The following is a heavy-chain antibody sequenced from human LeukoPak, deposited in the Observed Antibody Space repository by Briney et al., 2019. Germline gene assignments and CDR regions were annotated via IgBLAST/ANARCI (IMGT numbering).Heavy chain of an antibody. J-gene: IGHJ4*02. CDR3: ARFYGSGSLINFDY. V-gene: IGHV5-51*01. CDR2: IYPGDSDT. D-gene: IGHD3-10*01. CDR1: GYSFTTYW. Sequence: GESLKISRKGSGYSFTTYWIGWVRQMPGKGLEWMGIIYPGDSDTRYSPSSQGQVTISADKSISTAYLQWSSLKASDTAMYFCARFYGSGSLINFDYWGQGTLVTVSS.